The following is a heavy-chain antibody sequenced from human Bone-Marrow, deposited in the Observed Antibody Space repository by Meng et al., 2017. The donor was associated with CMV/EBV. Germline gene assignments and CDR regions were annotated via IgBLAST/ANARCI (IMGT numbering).Heavy chain of an antibody. CDR1: GYTLTGSY. CDR3: ARDFRVPAAMPVCCEGYYYYYGMDV. D-gene: IGHD2-2*01. Sequence: ASVKVSCKASGYTLTGSYMHWVRQAPGQGLEWMGWMNPNSGNTGYAQKFQGRITITRNTSISTAYMELTSLRSEDTAVYYCARDFRVPAAMPVCCEGYYYYYGMDVWGQGTTVTVSS. J-gene: IGHJ6*02. V-gene: IGHV1-8*03. CDR2: MNPNSGNT.